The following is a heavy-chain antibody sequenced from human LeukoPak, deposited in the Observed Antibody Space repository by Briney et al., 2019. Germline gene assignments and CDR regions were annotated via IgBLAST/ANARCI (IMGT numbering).Heavy chain of an antibody. Sequence: GGSLRLSCAVSGFTFSSYAVSWVRQAPGKGLEWVSTISANGGSTYYADSVKGRFTISRDNSKNTLYLQMNSLRAEDTAVYYCASSIAATDTDFDYWGQGTLVTVSS. V-gene: IGHV3-23*01. CDR2: ISANGGST. CDR1: GFTFSSYA. CDR3: ASSIAATDTDFDY. J-gene: IGHJ4*02. D-gene: IGHD6-13*01.